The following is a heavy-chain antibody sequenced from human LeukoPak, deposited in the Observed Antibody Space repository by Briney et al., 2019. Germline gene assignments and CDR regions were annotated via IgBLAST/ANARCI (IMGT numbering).Heavy chain of an antibody. Sequence: SETLSLTCTVSGGSISSYFWSWIRQPAGKGLEWIGRIYTSGSTNYNPSLKSRVTISVDKSKNQFSLKLSSVTAADTAVYYCARDRASSGFGGYYYMDVWGKGTTVTVSS. CDR1: GGSISSYF. CDR3: ARDRASSGFGGYYYMDV. V-gene: IGHV4-4*07. D-gene: IGHD6-25*01. J-gene: IGHJ6*03. CDR2: IYTSGST.